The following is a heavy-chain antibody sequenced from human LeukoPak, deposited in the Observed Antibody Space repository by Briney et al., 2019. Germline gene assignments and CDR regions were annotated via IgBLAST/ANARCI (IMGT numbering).Heavy chain of an antibody. CDR2: ISSNGGST. CDR3: ARDSLDCSSTSCYGYYYYYMDV. V-gene: IGHV3-64*01. J-gene: IGHJ6*03. D-gene: IGHD2-2*01. CDR1: GFTFSSYA. Sequence: GESLRLSCAASGFTFSSYAMHWVRQAPGKGLEYVSAISSNGGSTYYANSVKGRFTISRDNSKNTLYLQMGSLRAEDMAVYYCARDSLDCSSTSCYGYYYYYMDVWGKGTTVTVSS.